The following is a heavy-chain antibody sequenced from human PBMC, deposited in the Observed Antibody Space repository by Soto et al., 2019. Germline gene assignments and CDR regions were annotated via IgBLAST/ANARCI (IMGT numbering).Heavy chain of an antibody. Sequence: QVQLVQSGAEVKKPGASVKVSCKASGYNFTGYYMHWVRQAPGQGLEWMGWINPNSGGTNYAQKFHGWVTMTRDKSISTAYMELSRLRSGDTAVYYCARDRGSGWSNWYFDLWGRGTLVTVSS. CDR3: ARDRGSGWSNWYFDL. V-gene: IGHV1-2*04. CDR2: INPNSGGT. CDR1: GYNFTGYY. D-gene: IGHD6-19*01. J-gene: IGHJ2*01.